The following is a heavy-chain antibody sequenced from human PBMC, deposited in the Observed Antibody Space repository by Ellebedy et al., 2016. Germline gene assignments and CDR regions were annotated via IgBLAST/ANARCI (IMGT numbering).Heavy chain of an antibody. D-gene: IGHD5-18*01. J-gene: IGHJ4*02. CDR3: TTVYRYNYDSV. CDR1: GFTFSNAW. CDR2: TKGKTDGGAA. Sequence: GGSLRLSCAASGFTFSNAWMNWVRQAPGKGLEWVGRTKGKTDGGAADYAAPVKGRFTISRDDSKNTLYLQMNSLKTEDTAVYFCTTVYRYNYDSVWGQGTLVTVSS. V-gene: IGHV3-15*01.